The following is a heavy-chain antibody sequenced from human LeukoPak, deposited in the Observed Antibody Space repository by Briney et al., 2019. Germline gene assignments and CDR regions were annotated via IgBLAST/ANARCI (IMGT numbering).Heavy chain of an antibody. D-gene: IGHD3-22*01. J-gene: IGHJ4*02. CDR3: ARVPIYYDSSGYSDY. V-gene: IGHV4-39*07. CDR2: IFYSGST. CDR1: SGSISTSNYY. Sequence: PSETLSLTCTVSSGSISTSNYYWGWVRQPPGKALEWIGNIFYSGSTYYSPSLKSRVTISLDTSRNQFSLKLSSVTAADTAVYYCARVPIYYDSSGYSDYWGQGTLVTVSS.